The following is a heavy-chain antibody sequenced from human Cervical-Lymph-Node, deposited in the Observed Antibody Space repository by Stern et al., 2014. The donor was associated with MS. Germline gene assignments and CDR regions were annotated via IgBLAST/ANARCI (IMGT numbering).Heavy chain of an antibody. CDR3: ASLPSRKTYYYDSSGYWYGMDV. Sequence: VQLVESGAEVKKPGSSVKVSCKASGGTFSSYTISWVRQAPGQGLEWMGRIIPILGIANYAQKFQGRVTITADKSTSTAYMELSSLRSEDTAVYYCASLPSRKTYYYDSSGYWYGMDVWGQGTTVTVSS. CDR2: IIPILGIA. CDR1: GGTFSSYT. D-gene: IGHD3-22*01. V-gene: IGHV1-69*09. J-gene: IGHJ6*02.